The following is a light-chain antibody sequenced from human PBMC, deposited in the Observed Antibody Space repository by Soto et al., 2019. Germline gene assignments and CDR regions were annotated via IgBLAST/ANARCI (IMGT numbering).Light chain of an antibody. CDR2: GAF. CDR3: QKAPGT. J-gene: IGKJ1*01. CDR1: QSVNSRY. Sequence: MVLTQSPGNLSLSPGERATLSCRASQSVNSRYLAWYQQKPGQAPRLVIYGAFTRANGIPDRYIGSGSGTDFSLTINRLEPEDFAVYYCQKAPGTFGQGNKVEIK. V-gene: IGKV3-20*01.